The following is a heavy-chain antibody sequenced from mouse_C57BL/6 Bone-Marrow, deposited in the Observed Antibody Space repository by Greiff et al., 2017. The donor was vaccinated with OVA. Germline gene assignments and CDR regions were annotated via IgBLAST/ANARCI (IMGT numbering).Heavy chain of an antibody. CDR1: GFSLTSYG. V-gene: IGHV2-6-1*01. J-gene: IGHJ4*01. CDR3: ARHRTSPYAMDY. D-gene: IGHD6-1*01. CDR2: IWSDGST. Sequence: QVQLKESGPGLVAPSQSLSITCTVSGFSLTSYGVHWVRQPPGKGLEWLVVIWSDGSTTYNSAPKSRLSISKDNSKSQVFLKMNSLQTDDTAMYYCARHRTSPYAMDYWGQGTSVTVSS.